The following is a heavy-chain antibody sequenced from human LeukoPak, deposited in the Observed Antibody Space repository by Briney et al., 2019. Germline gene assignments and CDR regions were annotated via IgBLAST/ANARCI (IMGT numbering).Heavy chain of an antibody. D-gene: IGHD1-26*01. J-gene: IGHJ4*02. CDR3: ARVVGATAQLWDY. V-gene: IGHV3-21*01. CDR2: ISSSSSYI. CDR1: GFTFSSYS. Sequence: PGGSLRLSCAASGFTFSSYSMNWVRQAPGKGLEWVSSISSSSSYIYYADSVKGRFTISRDYAKNSLYLQMNSLRAEDTAVYYCARVVGATAQLWDYWGQGTLVTVSS.